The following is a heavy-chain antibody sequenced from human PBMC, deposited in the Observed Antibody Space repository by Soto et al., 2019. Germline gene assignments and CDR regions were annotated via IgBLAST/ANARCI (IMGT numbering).Heavy chain of an antibody. D-gene: IGHD3-22*01. V-gene: IGHV2-5*02. J-gene: IGHJ2*01. CDR1: GFSLSTSGVG. CDR2: LYWVDDK. Sequence: QITLKESGPTLVKPTQTLTLTCTFSGFSLSTSGVGVGWIRQPPGKALEWLALLYWVDDKRYRPSLKSRLTIPQDTAKHPVVLTITSIAPVDTATYPCAHSSLIALDLWGRGTLVTVSS. CDR3: AHSSLIALDL.